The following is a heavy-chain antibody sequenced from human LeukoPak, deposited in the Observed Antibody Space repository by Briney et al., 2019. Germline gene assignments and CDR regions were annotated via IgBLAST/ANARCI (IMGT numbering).Heavy chain of an antibody. J-gene: IGHJ5*02. CDR1: GGFISNSNYC. CDR2: IYDSGRT. V-gene: IGHV4-39*01. Sequence: KSSETLSLTCTVSGGFISNSNYCWGWIRPPPGKGLDWIVSIYDSGRTYYYPSLNVRVSIYVDKSNNQFYLKLISGTGAGLAFFYCVRIYYYDRSRSPPWGQGQRVMVSS. CDR3: VRIYYYDRSRSPP. D-gene: IGHD3-22*01.